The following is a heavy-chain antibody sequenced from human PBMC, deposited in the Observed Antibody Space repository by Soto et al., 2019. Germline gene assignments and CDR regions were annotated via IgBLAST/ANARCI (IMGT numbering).Heavy chain of an antibody. J-gene: IGHJ4*02. CDR2: ISSSSSYT. Sequence: PGGSLRLSCAASGFTFSDYYMSWIRQAPGKGLEWVSYISSSSSYTNYADSVKGRFTISRDNAKNSLYLQMNSLRAEDTAVYYCASSGGWYGPTDYWGQGTLVTVSS. CDR3: ASSGGWYGPTDY. V-gene: IGHV3-11*06. CDR1: GFTFSDYY. D-gene: IGHD6-19*01.